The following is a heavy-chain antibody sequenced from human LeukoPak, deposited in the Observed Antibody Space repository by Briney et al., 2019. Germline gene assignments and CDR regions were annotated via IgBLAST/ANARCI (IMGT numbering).Heavy chain of an antibody. Sequence: GSSVKVSCKASGGTFSSYAISWVRQAPGQGLEWMGGIIPIFGTANYAQKFQGRVTITTDESTSTAYMELSSLRSEDTAVYYCARPGPGLRRAFDIWGQGTMVTVSS. J-gene: IGHJ3*02. CDR1: GGTFSSYA. CDR3: ARPGPGLRRAFDI. CDR2: IIPIFGTA. V-gene: IGHV1-69*05. D-gene: IGHD5/OR15-5a*01.